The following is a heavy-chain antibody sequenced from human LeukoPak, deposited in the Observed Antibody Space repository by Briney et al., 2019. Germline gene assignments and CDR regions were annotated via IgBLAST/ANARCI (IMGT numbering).Heavy chain of an antibody. CDR1: GGSISSYY. J-gene: IGHJ1*01. CDR2: IYTSGST. V-gene: IGHV4-4*07. Sequence: SETLSLTCTVSGGSISSYYWSWIRQPAGKGLEWIGRIYTSGSTNYNPSLKSRVTMSVDTSRNQCSLKLSSVTAADTAVYYCAREGAAGTKYFQHWGQGTLVTVSS. CDR3: AREGAAGTKYFQH. D-gene: IGHD6-13*01.